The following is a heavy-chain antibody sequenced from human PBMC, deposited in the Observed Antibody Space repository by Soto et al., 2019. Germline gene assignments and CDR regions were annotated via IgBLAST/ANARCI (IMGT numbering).Heavy chain of an antibody. V-gene: IGHV4-39*01. J-gene: IGHJ6*03. Sequence: PSETLSLTCTVSGGSISSSSYYWGWIRQPPGKGLEWIGSIYYSGSTYYNPSLKSRVTISVDTSKNQFSLKLSSVTAADTAVYYCARHGGMYCSSTSCYAGDYYYYYMDVWGKGTTVTVSS. CDR1: GGSISSSSYY. CDR3: ARHGGMYCSSTSCYAGDYYYYYMDV. D-gene: IGHD2-2*01. CDR2: IYYSGST.